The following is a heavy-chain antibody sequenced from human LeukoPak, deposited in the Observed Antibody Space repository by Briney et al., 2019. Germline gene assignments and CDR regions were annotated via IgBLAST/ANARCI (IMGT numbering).Heavy chain of an antibody. Sequence: SETLSLTCTVSGASISSYYWSWIRQPTGKGPEWIGRMYTSGSTNYNPSLKSRVTMSGDKSNNQFSLKLSSVTAADTAVYYCARVGDSATYFDYWGQGTLVTVSS. CDR1: GASISSYY. D-gene: IGHD2-21*02. CDR3: ARVGDSATYFDY. CDR2: MYTSGST. V-gene: IGHV4-4*07. J-gene: IGHJ4*02.